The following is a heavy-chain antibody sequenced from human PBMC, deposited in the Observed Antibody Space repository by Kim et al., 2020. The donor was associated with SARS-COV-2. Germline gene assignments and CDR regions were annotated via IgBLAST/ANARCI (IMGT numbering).Heavy chain of an antibody. J-gene: IGHJ4*02. CDR3: GRDKGGNELDY. D-gene: IGHD1-1*01. V-gene: IGHV3-72*01. Sequence: EYAGSVKGRFTISRDDSKNTVYLQMNSLKTEDTAFYYCGRDKGGNELDYWGQGTLVTVSS.